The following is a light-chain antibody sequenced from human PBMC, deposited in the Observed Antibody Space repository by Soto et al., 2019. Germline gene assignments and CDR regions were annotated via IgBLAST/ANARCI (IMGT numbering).Light chain of an antibody. CDR3: SSYAGSIPVV. CDR2: EVS. Sequence: QSALTQPPSASGSPGQSVTISCTGTSSDVGGYNYVSWYQQHPGKAPKLMIYEVSKRPSGVPDRFSGSKSGNTASLTVSGLQAEDEADYCCSSYAGSIPVVFGGGTKLTVL. V-gene: IGLV2-8*01. CDR1: SSDVGGYNY. J-gene: IGLJ2*01.